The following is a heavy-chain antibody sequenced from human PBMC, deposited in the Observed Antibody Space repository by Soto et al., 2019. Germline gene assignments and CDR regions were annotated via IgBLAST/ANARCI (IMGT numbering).Heavy chain of an antibody. J-gene: IGHJ4*02. V-gene: IGHV3-30-3*01. D-gene: IGHD2-2*01. Sequence: YASRWVRKTPGKGLEWVAVISYDGSNKYYADSVKGRLTISRDNSKNTLYLQMNSLRAEDTAVYYCASVQLGYCSSTSCYDSNFDYWGQGTLVTVSS. CDR1: YA. CDR2: ISYDGSNK. CDR3: ASVQLGYCSSTSCYDSNFDY.